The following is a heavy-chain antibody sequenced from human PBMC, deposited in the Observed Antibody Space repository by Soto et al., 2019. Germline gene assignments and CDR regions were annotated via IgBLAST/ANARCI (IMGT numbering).Heavy chain of an antibody. Sequence: QVQLQQWGAGLSKPSETLSLTCAVYGGSFSGYYWSWIRQPPGKGLEWIGEINHSGSTNYNPSLKRRVTISVDRSKNQFALKLSSVTAADTAVYYCGRGNIVASAGAFDIWGQGTMVTVSS. CDR3: GRGNIVASAGAFDI. J-gene: IGHJ3*02. V-gene: IGHV4-34*01. D-gene: IGHD5-12*01. CDR1: GGSFSGYY. CDR2: INHSGST.